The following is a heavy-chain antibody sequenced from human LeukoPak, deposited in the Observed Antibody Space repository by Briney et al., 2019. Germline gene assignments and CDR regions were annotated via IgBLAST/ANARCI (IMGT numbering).Heavy chain of an antibody. Sequence: GGSLRLSCAASGFTFSSYWMSWVRQAPGKGLEWVANIKQDGSEKYYVDSVKGRFTISRDNAKNSLYLQMNSLRAEDTAVYYCARDQGVGATVRWFDPWGQGTLVTVSS. CDR1: GFTFSSYW. V-gene: IGHV3-7*01. D-gene: IGHD1-26*01. CDR2: IKQDGSEK. CDR3: ARDQGVGATVRWFDP. J-gene: IGHJ5*02.